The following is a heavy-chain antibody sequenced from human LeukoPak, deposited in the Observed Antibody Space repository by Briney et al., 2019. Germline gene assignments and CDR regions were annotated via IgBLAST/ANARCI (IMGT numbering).Heavy chain of an antibody. CDR1: GYTFTGYY. D-gene: IGHD6-6*01. CDR2: INPNSGGT. Sequence: ASVKVSCKASGYTFTGYYMHWVRQAPGQGLEWMGWINPNSGGTNYAQKFQGRVTMTRDASISTAYMELSRLRSDDTAVYYCARDRAAARRGYYYYGMDVWGQGTTVTVSS. CDR3: ARDRAAARRGYYYYGMDV. V-gene: IGHV1-2*02. J-gene: IGHJ6*02.